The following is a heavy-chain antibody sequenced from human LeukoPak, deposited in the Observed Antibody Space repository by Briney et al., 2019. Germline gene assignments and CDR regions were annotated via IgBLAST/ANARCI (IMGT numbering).Heavy chain of an antibody. CDR1: GFTFSSYA. CDR3: AKDLPDYDFWSGYPFDY. CDR2: ISGSGGST. D-gene: IGHD3-3*01. Sequence: GGSLRLSCAASGFTFSSYAMSWVRQAPGKGLEWVSAISGSGGSTYYADSVKGRFTISRDNSKNTLYLQMNSLRAEDTAVYYCAKDLPDYDFWSGYPFDYWGQGTLVTVSS. J-gene: IGHJ4*02. V-gene: IGHV3-23*01.